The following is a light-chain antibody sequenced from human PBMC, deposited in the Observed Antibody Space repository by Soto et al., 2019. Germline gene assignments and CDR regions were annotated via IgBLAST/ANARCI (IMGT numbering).Light chain of an antibody. CDR2: GNS. V-gene: IGLV1-40*01. J-gene: IGLJ2*01. CDR1: SSNIGAGYD. CDR3: QSYDSSPNVV. Sequence: QSVLTQPPSVSGAQGQRVTISCTGSSSNIGAGYDVHWYQQLPGTAPKLLIYGNSNRPSGVPDRFSGSKSGTSASLAITGLQAEDEADYYCQSYDSSPNVVFGGGTKLTVL.